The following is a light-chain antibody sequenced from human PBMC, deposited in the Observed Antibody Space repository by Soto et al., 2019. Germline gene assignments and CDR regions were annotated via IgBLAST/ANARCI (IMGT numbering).Light chain of an antibody. Sequence: EIVLTQSPGTLSLSPGERATLSCRASQSVSSSYLAWYQQKPGQAPRLLIYGASNRATGIPDRFSGSGSGTDFTLTITRLEPEDFAVYYCQQYVSSPRYTFGQGTKLQIK. CDR2: GAS. V-gene: IGKV3-20*01. J-gene: IGKJ2*01. CDR3: QQYVSSPRYT. CDR1: QSVSSSY.